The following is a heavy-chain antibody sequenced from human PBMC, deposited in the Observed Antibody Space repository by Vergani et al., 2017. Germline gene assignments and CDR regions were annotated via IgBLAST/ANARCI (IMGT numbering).Heavy chain of an antibody. V-gene: IGHV4-31*03. CDR3: ARMEGYDEGDAFRIGYFDS. D-gene: IGHD3-22*01. CDR1: GNSISSGVYY. CDR2: IYSTGSP. Sequence: QVQLQESGPGLVKPSQTLSLTCSVSGNSISSGVYYWNWIRQHPGKGLEWIGYIYSTGSPHHNPSLRRRINMSVDTSKNQFSLKLNSVTAADTAMYYCARMEGYDEGDAFRIGYFDSWGPGILVTVSS. J-gene: IGHJ4*02.